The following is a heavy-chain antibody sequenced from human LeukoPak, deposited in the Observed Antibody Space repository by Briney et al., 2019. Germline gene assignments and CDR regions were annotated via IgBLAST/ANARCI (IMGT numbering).Heavy chain of an antibody. CDR1: GFTFSSYG. D-gene: IGHD3-9*01. CDR3: ARDKGYFDWLFHWFDP. CDR2: IWYDGSNK. J-gene: IGHJ5*02. V-gene: IGHV3-33*01. Sequence: GRSLRLSCAASGFTFSSYGMHWVRQAPGKGLEWVAVIWYDGSNKYYADSVKGRFTISRDNSKNTLYLQMNSLRAEDTAVYYCARDKGYFDWLFHWFDPWGQGTLVTVSS.